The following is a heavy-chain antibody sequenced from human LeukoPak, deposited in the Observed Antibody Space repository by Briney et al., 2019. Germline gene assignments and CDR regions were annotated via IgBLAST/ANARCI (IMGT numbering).Heavy chain of an antibody. Sequence: SETLSLTCTVSGGSISSSKYYWGWIRQPPGKGLEWIGSIYYSGSTYYNPSLKRRLTISVDRSRTQFSLNLGSVTAADTAVYYCARHSPVPTVVTPGLLDYWGQGTLVTVSS. V-gene: IGHV4-39*01. D-gene: IGHD4-23*01. J-gene: IGHJ4*02. CDR3: ARHSPVPTVVTPGLLDY. CDR2: IYYSGST. CDR1: GGSISSSKYY.